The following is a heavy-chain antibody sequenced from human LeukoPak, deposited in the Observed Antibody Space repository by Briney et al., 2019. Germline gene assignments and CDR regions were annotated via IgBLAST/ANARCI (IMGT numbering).Heavy chain of an antibody. Sequence: QPGGSLILSCAASGFTFSSYTMNWVRQAPGKGLQWVSTVSASSDIHYSGSVKGRFTISRDNARNSLYLQMNSLRDEDTAVYYCARDALHTAHFDYWGQGTLVTVSS. V-gene: IGHV3-48*02. CDR3: ARDALHTAHFDY. CDR2: VSASSDI. CDR1: GFTFSSYT. D-gene: IGHD5-18*01. J-gene: IGHJ4*02.